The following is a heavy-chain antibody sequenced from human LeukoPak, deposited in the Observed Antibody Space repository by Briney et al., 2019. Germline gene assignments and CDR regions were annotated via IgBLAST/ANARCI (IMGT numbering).Heavy chain of an antibody. CDR2: IYHSGRT. V-gene: IGHV4-38-2*02. J-gene: IGHJ4*02. CDR3: ARVPAYCSGGSCYSWYYFDY. Sequence: SETLSLTCTVSGYSISSGYYWGWIRQPPGKGLEWIGSIYHSGRTFYNPSLKSRVTISVDTSKNQFSLKLSSVTAADTAVYYCARVPAYCSGGSCYSWYYFDYWGQGTLVTVSS. D-gene: IGHD2-15*01. CDR1: GYSISSGYY.